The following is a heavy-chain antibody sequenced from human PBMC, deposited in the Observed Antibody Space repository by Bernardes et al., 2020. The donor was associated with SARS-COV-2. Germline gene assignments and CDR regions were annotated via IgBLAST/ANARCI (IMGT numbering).Heavy chain of an antibody. CDR3: AKEGIAAAGYYYGMDV. J-gene: IGHJ6*02. D-gene: IGHD6-13*01. V-gene: IGHV3-23*01. CDR2: ISGSGGST. CDR1: GFTFSSYA. Sequence: GWSLRLSCAASGFTFSSYAMSWVRQAPGKGLEWVSAISGSGGSTYYADSVKGRFTISRDNSKNTLYLQMNSLRAEDTAVYYCAKEGIAAAGYYYGMDVWGQGTTVNVSS.